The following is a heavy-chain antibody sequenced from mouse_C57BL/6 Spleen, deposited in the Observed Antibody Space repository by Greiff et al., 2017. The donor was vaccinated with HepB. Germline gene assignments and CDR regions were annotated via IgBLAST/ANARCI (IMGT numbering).Heavy chain of an antibody. CDR2: IYPGDGDT. V-gene: IGHV1-82*01. CDR3: ARYYYGTQDY. CDR1: GYAFSSSW. Sequence: VQLQQSGPELVKPGASVKISCKASGYAFSSSWMNWVKQRPGKGLEWIGRIYPGDGDTNYNGKFKGKATLTADKSSSTAYMQLSSLTSEDSAVYFCARYYYGTQDYWGQGTTLTVSS. J-gene: IGHJ2*01. D-gene: IGHD1-1*01.